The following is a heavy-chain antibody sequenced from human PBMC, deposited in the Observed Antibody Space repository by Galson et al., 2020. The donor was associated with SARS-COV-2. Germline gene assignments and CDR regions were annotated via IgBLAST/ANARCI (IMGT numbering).Heavy chain of an antibody. D-gene: IGHD3-10*01. J-gene: IGHJ6*02. CDR2: IIPIFGTA. V-gene: IGHV1-69*13. Sequence: SVKVSCKASGGTFSSYAISWVRQAPGQGLEWMGGIIPIFGTANYAQKFQGRVTITADESTSTAYMELSSLRSEDTAVYYCARVPIDRVTMVRGVILHYYYYGMDVWGQGTTVTVSS. CDR1: GGTFSSYA. CDR3: ARVPIDRVTMVRGVILHYYYYGMDV.